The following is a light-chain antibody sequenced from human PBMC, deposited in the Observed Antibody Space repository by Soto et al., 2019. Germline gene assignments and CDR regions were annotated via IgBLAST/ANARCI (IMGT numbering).Light chain of an antibody. CDR1: QSISNY. Sequence: DIKMTQSPSSLSASVGDRVTITFRASQSISNYLQWYQQKPSQAPKLLIYDASSLESGVPSRFSGSGSGTEFTLTISSLQPDDFATYYCQQYNSYPITFGQGTRLEIK. J-gene: IGKJ5*01. CDR2: DAS. V-gene: IGKV1-5*01. CDR3: QQYNSYPIT.